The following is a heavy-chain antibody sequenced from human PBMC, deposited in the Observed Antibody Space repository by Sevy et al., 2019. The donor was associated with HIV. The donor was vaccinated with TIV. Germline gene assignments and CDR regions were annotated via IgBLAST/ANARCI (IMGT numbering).Heavy chain of an antibody. J-gene: IGHJ4*02. V-gene: IGHV3-23*01. Sequence: GGFLRLSCAASGFTFSSYPMSWVRQAPGKGLEWVSAISGSGGSTYYADSVKGRFTISRDKSKNTLYLQMNSLRAEDTAVYYCAKDEQQIISDIFGYWGQGTLVTVSS. CDR1: GFTFSSYP. CDR2: ISGSGGST. D-gene: IGHD6-13*01. CDR3: AKDEQQIISDIFGY.